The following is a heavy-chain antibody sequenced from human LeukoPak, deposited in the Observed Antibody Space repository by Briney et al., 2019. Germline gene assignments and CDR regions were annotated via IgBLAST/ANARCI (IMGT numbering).Heavy chain of an antibody. CDR3: ARDQGYTYGQTHYFDF. Sequence: SETLSLTCTVSGASINPYYWSWIRQSAGGGLEWIGRAYASGTTNYNPSRSLNGRVTMSVDMSKNHFSLKLISVTAADTAVYYCARDQGYTYGQTHYFDFWGQGIQVTVSS. J-gene: IGHJ4*02. CDR1: GASINPYY. V-gene: IGHV4-4*07. CDR2: AYASGTT. D-gene: IGHD2-15*01.